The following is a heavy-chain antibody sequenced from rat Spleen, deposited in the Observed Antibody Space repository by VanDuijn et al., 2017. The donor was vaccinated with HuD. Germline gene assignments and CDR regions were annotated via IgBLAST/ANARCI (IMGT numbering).Heavy chain of an antibody. D-gene: IGHD4-3*01. CDR1: GFTFSNFD. J-gene: IGHJ3*01. CDR3: VRQDTSGYSNWFTY. Sequence: EVQLVESGGGLVQPGRSLKLSCAASGFTFSNFDMAWVRQAPTKGLEWVHSIRPCGVTYYRDSVKGRFTVSRENAESTLYLLMDILRSEDTATYYCVRQDTSGYSNWFTYWGQGTLVTVSS. CDR2: IRPCGVT. V-gene: IGHV5-25*01.